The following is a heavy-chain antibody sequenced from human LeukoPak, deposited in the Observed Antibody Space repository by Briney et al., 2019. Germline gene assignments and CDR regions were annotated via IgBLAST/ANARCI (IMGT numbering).Heavy chain of an antibody. CDR2: ISGSGGST. J-gene: IGHJ3*02. D-gene: IGHD5-18*01. Sequence: GGSLRLSCAASGFTFSSYAMTWVRQAPGKGLEWVSGISGSGGSTYYADSVKGRFTISRDNSKNTLSLQMNSLRAEDTAVYYCAEGYSYSPSNDAFDIWGQGTMVTVSS. V-gene: IGHV3-23*01. CDR1: GFTFSSYA. CDR3: AEGYSYSPSNDAFDI.